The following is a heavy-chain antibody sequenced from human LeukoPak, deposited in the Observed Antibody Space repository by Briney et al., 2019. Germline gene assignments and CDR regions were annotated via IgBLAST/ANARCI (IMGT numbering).Heavy chain of an antibody. J-gene: IGHJ6*02. D-gene: IGHD3-10*01. CDR1: GFTFSSYA. CDR3: SKDSAVLLWFGESPMDV. CDR2: ISSSGGST. V-gene: IGHV3-23*01. Sequence: GGSLRLSCAASGFTFSSYAMSWVRQAPGKGLEWVSAISSSGGSTYYADSVKGRFTISRDNSKNTLYLQMNSLRAEDTAVYYCSKDSAVLLWFGESPMDVWGQGTTVTVSS.